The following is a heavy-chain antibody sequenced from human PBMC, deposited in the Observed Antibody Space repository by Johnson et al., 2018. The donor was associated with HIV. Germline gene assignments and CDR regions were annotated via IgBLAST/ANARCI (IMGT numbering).Heavy chain of an antibody. CDR2: INWNGGSR. J-gene: IGHJ3*02. D-gene: IGHD6-19*01. Sequence: VQLVESGGGVVRPGGSLRLSCAASGFTFDDYGMSWVRQAPGKGLQWVSGINWNGGSRGYADSVKGRFTIARDNAKNSLYLQMNSMRAEDTAVYYCARVAYSSSYLDVFDIWSQGTMVTVSS. CDR1: GFTFDDYG. V-gene: IGHV3-20*04. CDR3: ARVAYSSSYLDVFDI.